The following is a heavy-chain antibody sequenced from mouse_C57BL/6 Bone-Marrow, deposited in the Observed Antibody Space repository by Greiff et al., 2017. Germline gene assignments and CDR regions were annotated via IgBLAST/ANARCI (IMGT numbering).Heavy chain of an antibody. CDR2: IHPNSGST. J-gene: IGHJ2*01. D-gene: IGHD1-1*01. CDR1: GYTFTSYW. V-gene: IGHV1-64*01. CDR3: ARAYGSSYRFDY. Sequence: VQLKQPGAELVKPGASVKLSCKASGYTFTSYWMHWVKQRPGQGLEWIGMIHPNSGSTNYNEKFKSKATLTVDKSSSTAYMQLSSLTSEDSAVYYCARAYGSSYRFDYWGQGTTLTVSS.